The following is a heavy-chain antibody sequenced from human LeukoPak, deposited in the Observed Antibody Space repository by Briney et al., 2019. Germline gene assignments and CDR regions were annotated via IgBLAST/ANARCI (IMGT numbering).Heavy chain of an antibody. CDR1: GFPFRDYY. J-gene: IGHJ4*02. CDR2: ISGSGTTT. Sequence: GGSLRLSCAASGFPFRDYYMSWNRQAPGQRLEWVAYISGSGTTTYYADPVMGRLTISRDNARNLVYLQMNSLRVEDTAIYYCARDLAGKGHWGQGTQVTVYS. D-gene: IGHD4-23*01. V-gene: IGHV3-11*01. CDR3: ARDLAGKGH.